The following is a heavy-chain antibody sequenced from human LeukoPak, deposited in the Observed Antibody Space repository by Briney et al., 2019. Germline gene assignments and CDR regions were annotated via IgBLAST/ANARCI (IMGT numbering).Heavy chain of an antibody. J-gene: IGHJ6*02. CDR3: AVTTVTIDYYYYGMDV. Sequence: GASVKVSCKASGYTFTSYDINWVRQATGQGLEWMGRIIPILGIANYAQKFQGRVTITADKSTSTAYMELSSLRSEDTAVYYCAVTTVTIDYYYYGMDVWGQGTTVTVSS. CDR2: IIPILGIA. CDR1: GYTFTSYD. D-gene: IGHD4-17*01. V-gene: IGHV1-69*04.